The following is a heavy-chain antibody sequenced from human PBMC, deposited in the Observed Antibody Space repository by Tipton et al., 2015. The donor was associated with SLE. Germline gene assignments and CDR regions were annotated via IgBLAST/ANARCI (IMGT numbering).Heavy chain of an antibody. CDR3: VRGVAS. J-gene: IGHJ4*02. V-gene: IGHV4-59*08. CDR1: GGSIGPYY. Sequence: TLSLTCTVSGGSIGPYYWHWIRQPPGEGLEWIGNFYHTGTTHYNPSLKSRVTISVDMSKNQFSLKLTSVTAADTAVYYCVRGVASWGQGTLVTVSS. CDR2: FYHTGTT.